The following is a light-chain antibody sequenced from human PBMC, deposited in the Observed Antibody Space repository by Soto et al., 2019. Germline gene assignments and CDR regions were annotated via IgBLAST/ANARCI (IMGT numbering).Light chain of an antibody. CDR3: QQYTNWPPNT. CDR2: GAS. V-gene: IGKV3-15*01. CDR1: QRVYSN. Sequence: ILMPQSPATLSVSPGESATLSCRASQRVYSNLAWYQQRPGQAPRLLIYGASTRATGVPARFSGRGSGTEFTLTISSLQSEDFAVYYCQQYTNWPPNTFGQGTRLEIK. J-gene: IGKJ5*01.